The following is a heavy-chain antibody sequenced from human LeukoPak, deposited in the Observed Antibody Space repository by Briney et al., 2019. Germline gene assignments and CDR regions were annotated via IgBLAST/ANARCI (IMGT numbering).Heavy chain of an antibody. CDR1: GFIFDDYG. Sequence: GGSLRLSCAASGFIFDDYGMSWVRQAPGKGLEWVSGINWNGGSTGYADSVKGRFTISRDNAKNSLYLQMNSLRAEDTAVYYCARGPDSSDWFDPWGQGTLVTVSS. CDR2: INWNGGST. V-gene: IGHV3-20*04. CDR3: ARGPDSSDWFDP. J-gene: IGHJ5*02. D-gene: IGHD5-18*01.